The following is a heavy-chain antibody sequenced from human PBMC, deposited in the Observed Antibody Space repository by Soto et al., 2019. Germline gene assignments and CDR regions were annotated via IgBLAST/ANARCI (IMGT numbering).Heavy chain of an antibody. CDR1: GYSFSNYW. CDR3: ARTSAAGKYYYGMDV. J-gene: IGHJ6*02. D-gene: IGHD6-13*01. V-gene: IGHV5-51*01. Sequence: GESLKISCKGSGYSFSNYWIVGVRQMPGKGLEWMGIIYPGDSETKYSPSFQGQVTISADKSINTAYLQWISLKASDTAMYYCARTSAAGKYYYGMDVWGQGTTVTVSS. CDR2: IYPGDSET.